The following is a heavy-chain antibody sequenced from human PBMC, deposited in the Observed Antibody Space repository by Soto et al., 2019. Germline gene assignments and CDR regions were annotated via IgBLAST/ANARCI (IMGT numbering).Heavy chain of an antibody. CDR3: AKDLSLGYCSGGSCYSDYYGMDV. Sequence: GGSLRLSCAASGFTFSSYGMHWVRQDPGKGLEWVAVISYDGSNKYYADSVKGRFTISRDNSKNTLYLQMNSLRAEDTAVYYCAKDLSLGYCSGGSCYSDYYGMDVWGQGTTVTVSS. J-gene: IGHJ6*02. CDR1: GFTFSSYG. V-gene: IGHV3-30*18. CDR2: ISYDGSNK. D-gene: IGHD2-15*01.